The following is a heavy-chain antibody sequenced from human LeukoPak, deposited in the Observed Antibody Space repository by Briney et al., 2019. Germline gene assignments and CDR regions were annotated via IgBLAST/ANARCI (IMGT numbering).Heavy chain of an antibody. J-gene: IGHJ4*02. Sequence: SETLSLTCTVSGGSMSPYHWGWIRQPPGKGLEWTGYIYYSGSTNYNPSLKSRVTISVDTSKNQFSLKLSSVTAADTAIYYCAGAVPGRFDYWGQGTLVTVSS. CDR3: AGAVPGRFDY. D-gene: IGHD6-19*01. V-gene: IGHV4-59*08. CDR1: GGSMSPYH. CDR2: IYYSGST.